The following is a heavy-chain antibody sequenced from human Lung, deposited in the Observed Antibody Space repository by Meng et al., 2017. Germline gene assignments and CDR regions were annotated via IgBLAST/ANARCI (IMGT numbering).Heavy chain of an antibody. Sequence: QVQLTESGPGLVGPSGTLSLPCTVSGASVSSGSHYWSWIRQPPGKGLEWIAYIDYSRRTNYSPSLKSRVTMSTDTSKNQLSLKLSSVTAADTAVYYCAGGPWELDFWGQGTLVTVSS. J-gene: IGHJ4*02. CDR3: AGGPWELDF. V-gene: IGHV4-61*01. D-gene: IGHD1-26*01. CDR2: IDYSRRT. CDR1: GASVSSGSHY.